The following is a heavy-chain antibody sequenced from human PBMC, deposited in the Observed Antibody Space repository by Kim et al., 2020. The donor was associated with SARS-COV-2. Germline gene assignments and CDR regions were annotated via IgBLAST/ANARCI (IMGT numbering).Heavy chain of an antibody. D-gene: IGHD3-10*01. CDR2: INPNGGTT. J-gene: IGHJ4*02. CDR1: GYIFTSYY. V-gene: IGHV1-46*01. Sequence: ASVKVSCKASGYIFTSYYMHWVRQTPGQGFEWMGIINPNGGTTSYSQKFQDRITLTRDTSTSTVYMELTSLRSEDTAVYYCARLYGSGTYTLDYWGQGTPVTVSS. CDR3: ARLYGSGTYTLDY.